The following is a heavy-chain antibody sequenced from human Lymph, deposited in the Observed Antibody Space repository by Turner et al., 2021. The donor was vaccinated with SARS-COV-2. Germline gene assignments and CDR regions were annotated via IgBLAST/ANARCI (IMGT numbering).Heavy chain of an antibody. CDR3: AREESSNGMDV. CDR2: IWYDGSNK. Sequence: QVQLVESGGGVVQPGRSLRLSCAASGFTFSSYGMHWVRQAPGKGLEWVAVIWYDGSNKYYADSVKGRFTISRDKSKNTLYLQMNSLRAEDTAVYYCAREESSNGMDVWGQGTTVTVSS. D-gene: IGHD6-13*01. V-gene: IGHV3-33*01. CDR1: GFTFSSYG. J-gene: IGHJ6*02.